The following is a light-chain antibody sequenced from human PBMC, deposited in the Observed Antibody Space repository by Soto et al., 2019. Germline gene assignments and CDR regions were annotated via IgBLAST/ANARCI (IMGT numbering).Light chain of an antibody. J-gene: IGKJ1*01. CDR3: QQGYSTLWT. CDR2: AAA. V-gene: IGKV1-39*01. CDR1: QSISSY. Sequence: DIQMTQSPSSLSASVGDRVTITCRASQSISSYLSWYQKKPGKAPKLLIFAAASLQSGVPSRFSGSESGTEFTLTISSLQPEDFATYYCQQGYSTLWTFGQGTKVDIK.